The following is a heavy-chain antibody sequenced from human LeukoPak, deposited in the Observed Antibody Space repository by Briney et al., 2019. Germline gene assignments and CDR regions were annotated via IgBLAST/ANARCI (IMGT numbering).Heavy chain of an antibody. CDR1: GGSISSYY. V-gene: IGHV4-59*01. J-gene: IGHJ4*02. Sequence: SGTLSLTCPVTGGSISSYYWSWIRPPPGKGLEWIGYIYYNGSTNYNPYLQGRVAISLDTSKNQFYLRLSSVTAADTAVYYCARRGVVTEFDYWGQGTLVTVS. CDR2: IYYNGST. D-gene: IGHD4-23*01. CDR3: ARRGVVTEFDY.